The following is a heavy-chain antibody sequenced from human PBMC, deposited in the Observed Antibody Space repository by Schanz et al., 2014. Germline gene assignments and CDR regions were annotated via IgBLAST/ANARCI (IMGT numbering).Heavy chain of an antibody. D-gene: IGHD3-3*01. CDR3: ARGSGTFDS. J-gene: IGHJ4*02. CDR1: GFTFSSYA. V-gene: IGHV3-23*04. CDR2: IAGDGGGP. Sequence: VQLVESGGGLVQPGGSLRLSCAVSGFTFSSYAMSWVRQAPGKGLEWVSVIAGDGGGPNYVDSVKGRFTISRDNSDNTLYLQMNNLRAEDTAVYYCARGSGTFDSWGQGTLVTVSS.